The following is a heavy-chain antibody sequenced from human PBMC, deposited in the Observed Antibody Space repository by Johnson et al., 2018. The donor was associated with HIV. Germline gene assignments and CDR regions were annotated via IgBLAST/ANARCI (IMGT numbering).Heavy chain of an antibody. J-gene: IGHJ3*02. V-gene: IGHV3-66*03. CDR3: AKDVGNYWPDAFDI. Sequence: VQLVESGGGLIQPGGSLRLSCAASGFTVSSNYMSWVRQAPGKGLEWVSVIYSGGSTYYADSVRGRFTISRDNSRNTLYLQMSSLRVEDTAVYYCAKDVGNYWPDAFDIWGQGAVVTVSS. CDR1: GFTVSSNY. D-gene: IGHD3-3*01. CDR2: IYSGGST.